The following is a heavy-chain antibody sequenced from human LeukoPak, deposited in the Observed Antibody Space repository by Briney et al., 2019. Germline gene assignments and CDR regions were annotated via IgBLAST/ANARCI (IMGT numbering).Heavy chain of an antibody. CDR2: IYHSGST. CDR3: TRPYYYDSSGSPDY. D-gene: IGHD3-22*01. J-gene: IGHJ4*02. Sequence: SETLSLTCTVSGYSISSGYYWGWIRQPPGRGLEWIGNIYHSGSTYYNPSLKSRVTISVDTSKNQFSLKLSSVTAADTAVYYCTRPYYYDSSGSPDYGGQGTLVTVSS. CDR1: GYSISSGYY. V-gene: IGHV4-38-2*02.